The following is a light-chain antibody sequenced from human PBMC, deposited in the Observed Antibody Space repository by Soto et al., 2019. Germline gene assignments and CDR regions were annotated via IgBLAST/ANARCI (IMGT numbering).Light chain of an antibody. CDR3: SSYTNIVTLG. V-gene: IGLV2-14*01. CDR1: SSDVGAYNY. CDR2: EVA. Sequence: QSALTQPASVSGSPGQSITISCTGTSSDVGAYNYVSWYQQHPGKAPKLIIYEVAHRPSGVSDRFSGSKSGNTASLTISGLQADDEADYYCSSYTNIVTLGFGGGTKVTVL. J-gene: IGLJ2*01.